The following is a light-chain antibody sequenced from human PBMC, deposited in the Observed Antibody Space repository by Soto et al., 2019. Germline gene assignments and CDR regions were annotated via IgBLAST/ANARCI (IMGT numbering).Light chain of an antibody. J-gene: IGKJ4*01. CDR1: QGVTSN. CDR2: RAS. Sequence: EIVMTQSPATLSVSPGERATLSCRASQGVTSNLAWYQQKPGQAPRLLIYRASTMATGIPARFSGSGSGTEFTLTISSLQSEDFAVYHCQQYNNWPLTFGGGTKVEIK. V-gene: IGKV3-15*01. CDR3: QQYNNWPLT.